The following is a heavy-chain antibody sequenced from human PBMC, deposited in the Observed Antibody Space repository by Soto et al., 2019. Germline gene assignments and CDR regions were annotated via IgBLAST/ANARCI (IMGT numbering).Heavy chain of an antibody. Sequence: QITLKEAGPTLVKPTQTLTLTCSFSGFSLITSGVGVGWIRQPPGKALEWLALIYWDDDKGYSTSLKSRLTITKDTSNNQVVLTRTNMDPADTATYYCAHTMAPRIFDYWGQGTLVTVSS. CDR3: AHTMAPRIFDY. CDR1: GFSLITSGVG. V-gene: IGHV2-5*02. J-gene: IGHJ4*02. CDR2: IYWDDDK.